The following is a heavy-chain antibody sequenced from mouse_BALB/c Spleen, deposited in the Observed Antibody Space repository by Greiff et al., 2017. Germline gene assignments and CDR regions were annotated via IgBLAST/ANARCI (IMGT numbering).Heavy chain of an antibody. V-gene: IGHV14-3*02. CDR1: GFNIKDTY. CDR2: IDPANGNT. D-gene: IGHD1-2*01. J-gene: IGHJ4*01. Sequence: VQLQQSGAELVKPGASVKLSCTASGFNIKDTYMHWVKQRPEQGLEWIGRIDPANGNTKNDPKFQGKATITADTSSNTAYLQLSSLTSEDTAVYYCASITTATVYAMDYWGQGTSVTVSS. CDR3: ASITTATVYAMDY.